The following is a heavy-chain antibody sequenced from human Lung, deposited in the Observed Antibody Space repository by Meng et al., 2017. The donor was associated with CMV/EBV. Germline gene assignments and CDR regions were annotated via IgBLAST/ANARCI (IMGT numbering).Heavy chain of an antibody. CDR3: ASQEAGPYSGYEGRFDY. Sequence: SVKVSCKASGGTFSSYAISWVRQAPGQGLEWMGGIIPIFGTANYAQKFQGRVTITTDESTSTAYMELSSLRSEDTAMYYCASQEAGPYSGYEGRFDYWGQGTLVTVSS. CDR2: IIPIFGTA. V-gene: IGHV1-69*05. D-gene: IGHD5-12*01. J-gene: IGHJ4*02. CDR1: GGTFSSYA.